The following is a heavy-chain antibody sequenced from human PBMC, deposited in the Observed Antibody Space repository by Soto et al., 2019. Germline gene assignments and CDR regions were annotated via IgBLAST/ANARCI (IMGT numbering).Heavy chain of an antibody. CDR2: ISGSGGST. V-gene: IGHV3-23*01. CDR3: AKDDSSGPGGMDV. D-gene: IGHD6-19*01. Sequence: EVQLLESGGGLVQPGGSLRLPCAASGFTFSSYAMSWVRQAPGKGLEWVSAISGSGGSTYYADSVKGRFTISRDNSKNTLYLQMNSLRAEDTAVYYCAKDDSSGPGGMDVWGQGTTVTVSS. J-gene: IGHJ6*02. CDR1: GFTFSSYA.